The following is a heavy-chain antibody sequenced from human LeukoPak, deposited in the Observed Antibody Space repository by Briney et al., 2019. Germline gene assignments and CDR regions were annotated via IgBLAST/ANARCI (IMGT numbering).Heavy chain of an antibody. D-gene: IGHD3-22*01. CDR3: ASFRGEVEISMIVVAVDH. CDR2: IHYSGST. CDR1: GGSIRSSSYY. J-gene: IGHJ4*02. Sequence: SETLSLTCTVSGGSIRSSSYYWGWIRQPPGKGLEWIGSIHYSGSTYYNPSLKSRVTISVDTSKNQISLKLGSVAAADTAVYYCASFRGEVEISMIVVAVDHWGQGTLVTVSS. V-gene: IGHV4-39*01.